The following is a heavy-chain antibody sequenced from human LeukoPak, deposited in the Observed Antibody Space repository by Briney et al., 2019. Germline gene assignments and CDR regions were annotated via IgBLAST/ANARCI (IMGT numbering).Heavy chain of an antibody. CDR1: GFTVSSNY. J-gene: IGHJ6*03. Sequence: NPGGSLRLSCAASGFTVSSNYMSWVRQAPGKGLEWVSVIYSGGSTYYADSVKGRFTISRDNSKNTLYLQMNSLRAEDTAVYYCARETVGVAGYYYYYMGVWGKGTTVTVSS. D-gene: IGHD1-14*01. CDR2: IYSGGST. CDR3: ARETVGVAGYYYYYMGV. V-gene: IGHV3-66*01.